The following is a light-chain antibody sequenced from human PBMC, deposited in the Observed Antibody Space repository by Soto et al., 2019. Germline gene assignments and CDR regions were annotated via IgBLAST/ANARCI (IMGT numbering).Light chain of an antibody. CDR1: SSDVGIYDL. J-gene: IGLJ1*01. V-gene: IGLV2-23*02. Sequence: QSVLTQPASVSGSPGQSITISCTGTSSDVGIYDLVSWYKHHPGRAPQLIIYEVTKRPSGGSNRFSGSKSGNTASLTISGLQAEDEADYYCCSYAGSSTFVFGTGTKVTVL. CDR2: EVT. CDR3: CSYAGSSTFV.